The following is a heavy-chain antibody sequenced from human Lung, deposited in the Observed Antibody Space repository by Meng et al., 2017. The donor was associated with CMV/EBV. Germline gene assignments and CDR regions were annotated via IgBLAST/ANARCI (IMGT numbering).Heavy chain of an antibody. CDR2: IISEDDSGTT. J-gene: IGHJ4*02. V-gene: IGHV3-15*01. CDR3: ATDLYYDDSGLRDY. Sequence: LTFSSAWMNWVRQAPGKGLEWDGRIISEDDSGTTHQAAHVKGRFTISRDDSKNTLYLQMNSLKTEDTAMYYCATDLYYDDSGLRDYWGRGTLVTVSS. D-gene: IGHD3-22*01. CDR1: LTFSSAW.